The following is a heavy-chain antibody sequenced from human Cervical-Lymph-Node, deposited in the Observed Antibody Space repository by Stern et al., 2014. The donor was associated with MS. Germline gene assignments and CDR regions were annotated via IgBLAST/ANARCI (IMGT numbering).Heavy chain of an antibody. CDR1: ASTFSAYS. D-gene: IGHD3-16*01. J-gene: IGHJ4*02. Sequence: EMQLVESGGGLVKPGGSLRLSCAVSASTFSAYSINWVRHAPGQGLEWVASIRGGTGSTYYADSVKGRFAISRDNDKKLLYLHMTTLRVEDTAIYYCTTRDNYGDYWGQGTLVTVSS. CDR2: IRGGTGST. CDR3: TTRDNYGDY. V-gene: IGHV3-21*01.